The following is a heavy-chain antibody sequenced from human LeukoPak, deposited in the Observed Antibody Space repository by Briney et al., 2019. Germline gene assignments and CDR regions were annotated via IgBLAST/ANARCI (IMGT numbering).Heavy chain of an antibody. CDR3: AREGVYYYDSSGYSPLDY. CDR1: GYTFTSYG. V-gene: IGHV1-18*01. CDR2: ISAYNGNT. J-gene: IGHJ4*02. D-gene: IGHD3-22*01. Sequence: ASVKVSCKASGYTFTSYGISWVRQAPGQGLEWMGRISAYNGNTNYAQKLQGRVTMTTDTSTSTAYMELRSLRSDDTAVYYCAREGVYYYDSSGYSPLDYWGQGTLVTVSS.